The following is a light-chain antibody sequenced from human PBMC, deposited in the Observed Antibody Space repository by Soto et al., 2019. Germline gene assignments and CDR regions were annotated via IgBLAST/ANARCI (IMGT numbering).Light chain of an antibody. J-gene: IGKJ3*01. CDR1: QGISSY. CDR3: QQYYSYPLT. CDR2: AAS. V-gene: IGKV1-8*01. Sequence: AIRMTQSPSSLSASTGDRVTITCRASQGISSYLSWYQQKPGKAPKLLIYAASTLQSGVPSRFSGSGSGTDFTLTSSCLHSEYFATYYCQQYYSYPLTFGPGTKVDIK.